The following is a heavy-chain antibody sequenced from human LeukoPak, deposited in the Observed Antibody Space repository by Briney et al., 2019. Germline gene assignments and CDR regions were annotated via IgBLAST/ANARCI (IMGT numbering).Heavy chain of an antibody. J-gene: IGHJ6*03. V-gene: IGHV4-59*01. CDR3: ARARNSSPDYYYYMDV. CDR1: GGSIRGYY. Sequence: SETLSLTCTVSGGSIRGYYWSWIRQPPGKGLEYIGYIYYSGSTNYNPSLKSRVTISVDTSKNQFSLKLSSVTAADTAVYYCARARNSSPDYYYYMDVWGKGTTVTVSS. D-gene: IGHD6-13*01. CDR2: IYYSGST.